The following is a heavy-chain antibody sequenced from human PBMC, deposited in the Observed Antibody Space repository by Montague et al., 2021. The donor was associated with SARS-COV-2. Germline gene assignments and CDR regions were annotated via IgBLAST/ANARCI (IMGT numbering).Heavy chain of an antibody. CDR3: ARVGTGYSSNLPSYFQH. D-gene: IGHD6-13*01. Sequence: SETRSLTCTVSDGSFSHYFWSWIRQPPGKGLERIGNIYNRGTTXXXPXXXXRXSLSIDKSKNQLSLILTSVTAAATAVYYCARVGTGYSSNLPSYFQHWGLGTLVTVSS. V-gene: IGHV4-59*01. CDR1: DGSFSHYF. J-gene: IGHJ1*01. CDR2: IYNRGTT.